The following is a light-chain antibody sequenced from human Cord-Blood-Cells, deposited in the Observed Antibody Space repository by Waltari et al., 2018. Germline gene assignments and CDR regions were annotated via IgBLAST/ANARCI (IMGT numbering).Light chain of an antibody. CDR3: QQYNNWPYT. CDR2: GAS. J-gene: IGKJ2*01. Sequence: EIVMTQSPATLSVSPGERATLSCRASQSVSSNLAWYQQKPEQAPRLLIYGASTRATGIPARFSGSGSGTEFTLTISSLQSEDFAVYYCQQYNNWPYTFGQGTKLEIK. CDR1: QSVSSN. V-gene: IGKV3-15*01.